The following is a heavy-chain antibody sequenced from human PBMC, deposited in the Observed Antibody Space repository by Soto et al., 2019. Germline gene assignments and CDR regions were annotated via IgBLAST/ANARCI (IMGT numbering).Heavy chain of an antibody. CDR3: ARHSQLDRSNWYWFAT. Sequence: SETLSLTCTVSGGSISSPTYYWGWIRQPPGKGLEWIGSIYYSGATYYNPSLKSRVTISVDASKNQFSLKLNSVTAADTAVHYCARHSQLDRSNWYWFATWGQGTMVTVSS. J-gene: IGHJ5*02. CDR1: GGSISSPTYY. D-gene: IGHD6-13*01. V-gene: IGHV4-39*01. CDR2: IYYSGAT.